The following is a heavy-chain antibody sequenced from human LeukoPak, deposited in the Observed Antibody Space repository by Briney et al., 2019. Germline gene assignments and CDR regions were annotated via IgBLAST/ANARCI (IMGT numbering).Heavy chain of an antibody. CDR2: IKEDGSEK. Sequence: GGSLRLSCAASRFTFSNNWMSWLRQAPGKGLKGVTNIKEDGSEKNYVDSVKGRFIISRDNAKNSLCLQMNSLRAEDTAVYYCARETPDSSGWDWGQGTLVSVSS. CDR3: ARETPDSSGWD. J-gene: IGHJ4*02. CDR1: RFTFSNNW. D-gene: IGHD6-19*01. V-gene: IGHV3-7*01.